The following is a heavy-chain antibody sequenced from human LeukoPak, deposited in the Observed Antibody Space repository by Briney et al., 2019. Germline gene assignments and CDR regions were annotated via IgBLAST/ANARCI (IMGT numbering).Heavy chain of an antibody. CDR2: ISSSGSTI. D-gene: IGHD3-10*01. J-gene: IGHJ3*02. Sequence: PGGSLRLSCAASEFTFTSYEMNWVRQAPGKGLEWVSYISSSGSTIYYADSVKGRFTISRDNAKNSLYLQMNSLRAEDTAVYYCARVHFTMPTFDIWGQGTMVTVSS. CDR3: ARVHFTMPTFDI. V-gene: IGHV3-48*03. CDR1: EFTFTSYE.